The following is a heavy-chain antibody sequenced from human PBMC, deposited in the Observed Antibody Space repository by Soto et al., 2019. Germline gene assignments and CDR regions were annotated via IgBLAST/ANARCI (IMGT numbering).Heavy chain of an antibody. D-gene: IGHD6-13*01. V-gene: IGHV4-59*01. Sequence: SETLSLTCTVSGGSISSYYWSWIRQPPGKGLEWIGYIYYSGSTNYNPSLKSRVTISVDTSKNQFSLKLSSVTAADTAVYYSARGRRIAAARSAFDIWGQGTMVTVSS. CDR1: GGSISSYY. J-gene: IGHJ3*02. CDR3: ARGRRIAAARSAFDI. CDR2: IYYSGST.